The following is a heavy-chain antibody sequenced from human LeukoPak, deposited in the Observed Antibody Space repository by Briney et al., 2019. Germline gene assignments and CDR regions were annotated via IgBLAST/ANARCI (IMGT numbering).Heavy chain of an antibody. CDR2: INWNGGST. V-gene: IGHV3-20*04. CDR3: ARDYGAYCGGDCYTID. CDR1: GFTFDDYG. Sequence: GGSLRLSCAASGFTFDDYGMSWVRQAPGKGLEWVSGINWNGGSTGYADSVKGRFTISRDNAKNSLYLQMNSLRAEDTALYYCARDYGAYCGGDCYTIDWGQGTMVAVSS. D-gene: IGHD2-21*02. J-gene: IGHJ3*01.